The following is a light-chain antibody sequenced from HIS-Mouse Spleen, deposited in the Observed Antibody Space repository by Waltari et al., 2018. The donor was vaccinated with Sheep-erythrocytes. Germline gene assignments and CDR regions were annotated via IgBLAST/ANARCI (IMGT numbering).Light chain of an antibody. Sequence: SYELTQPSSVSVSPGQTARITCSGDVLAKKYARWFQQKPGQAPVLVIYKGSERPSGIHERFSGSSSGTTVTLTISGAQVEDEADYYCYSAADNNRVFGGGTKLTVL. CDR2: KGS. CDR1: VLAKKY. V-gene: IGLV3-27*01. CDR3: YSAADNNRV. J-gene: IGLJ3*02.